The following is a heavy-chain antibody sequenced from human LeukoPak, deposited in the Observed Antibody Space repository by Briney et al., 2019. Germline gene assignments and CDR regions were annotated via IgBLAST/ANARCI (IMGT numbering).Heavy chain of an antibody. CDR1: SGSINHYY. V-gene: IGHV4-4*07. Sequence: SETLSLTCTVSSGSINHYYWSWIRQPPGKGLEWIGRIYTSGSTNYNPSLKSRVTMSVDTSKNQFSLKLSSVTAADTAVYYCARVHEEGVASEFFWFDPWGQGTLVTVSS. J-gene: IGHJ5*02. CDR3: ARVHEEGVASEFFWFDP. CDR2: IYTSGST. D-gene: IGHD6-25*01.